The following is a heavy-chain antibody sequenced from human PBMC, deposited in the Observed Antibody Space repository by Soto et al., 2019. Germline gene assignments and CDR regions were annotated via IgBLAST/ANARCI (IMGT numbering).Heavy chain of an antibody. Sequence: QVQLQQWGAGLLKPSETLSLTCAVYGGSFSGYYWSWIRQPPGKGLVWIGEINHSGSTNYNPSLKSRVTISVDTSKNQFSLKLSSVTAADTAVYYCARGTWDDYIWGSYRYRFDYWGQGTLVTVSS. CDR3: ARGTWDDYIWGSYRYRFDY. V-gene: IGHV4-34*01. CDR1: GGSFSGYY. J-gene: IGHJ4*02. D-gene: IGHD3-16*02. CDR2: INHSGST.